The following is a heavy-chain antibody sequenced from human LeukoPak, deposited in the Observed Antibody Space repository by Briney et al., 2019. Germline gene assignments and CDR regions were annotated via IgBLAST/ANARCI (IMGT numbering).Heavy chain of an antibody. CDR1: GSTFSSYA. J-gene: IGHJ4*02. CDR2: INDSGGST. V-gene: IGHV3-23*01. Sequence: GGSLRLSCAASGSTFSSYAMSWVRQAPGKGLEWVSGINDSGGSTYYADSVKGRFTISRDNSKNTLYLQMNSLRAEDTAVYYCAKGVDTRRRIGMRVVVTYYFDYWGQGTLVTVSS. D-gene: IGHD3-22*01. CDR3: AKGVDTRRRIGMRVVVTYYFDY.